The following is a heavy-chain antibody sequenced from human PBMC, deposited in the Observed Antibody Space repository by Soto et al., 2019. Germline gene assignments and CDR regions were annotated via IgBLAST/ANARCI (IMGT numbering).Heavy chain of an antibody. CDR1: GFSLSTSGVG. D-gene: IGHD3-3*01. Sequence: GSGPTLVNPTQTLTLTCTFSGFSLSTSGVGVGWIRQPPGKALEWLALIYWNDDKRYSPSLKSRLTITKDTSKNQVVLTMTNMDPVDTATYYCAHRRNLGFDFWSGYKPPESFDYWGQGTLVTVSS. J-gene: IGHJ4*02. V-gene: IGHV2-5*01. CDR3: AHRRNLGFDFWSGYKPPESFDY. CDR2: IYWNDDK.